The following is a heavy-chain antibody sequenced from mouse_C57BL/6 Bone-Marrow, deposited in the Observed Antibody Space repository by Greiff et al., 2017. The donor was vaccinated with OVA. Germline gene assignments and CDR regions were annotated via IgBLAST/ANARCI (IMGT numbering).Heavy chain of an antibody. D-gene: IGHD4-1*01. V-gene: IGHV3-6*01. Sequence: EVKLQESGPGLVKPSQSLSLTCSVTGYSITSGYYWNWIRQFPGNKLEWMGYISYDGSNNYNPSLKNRISNTRDTSKNQFFLKLNSVTTEDTATYYCANWGYYFDYWGQGTTLTVSS. CDR1: GYSITSGYY. CDR2: ISYDGSN. CDR3: ANWGYYFDY. J-gene: IGHJ2*01.